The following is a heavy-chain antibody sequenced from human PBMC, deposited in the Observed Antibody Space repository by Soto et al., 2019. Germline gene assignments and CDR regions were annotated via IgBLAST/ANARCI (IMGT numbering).Heavy chain of an antibody. CDR2: ISWNSGTI. Sequence: GGSLRLSCASSGFTFDDYAMHWVRQAPGKGLEWVSGISWNSGTIDYADSVKGRFTISRDNAKNSLYLQMNSLTTEDTALYYCAKIPYSSGWYFFDAWGQGTLVTVSS. D-gene: IGHD6-19*01. J-gene: IGHJ4*02. V-gene: IGHV3-9*01. CDR3: AKIPYSSGWYFFDA. CDR1: GFTFDDYA.